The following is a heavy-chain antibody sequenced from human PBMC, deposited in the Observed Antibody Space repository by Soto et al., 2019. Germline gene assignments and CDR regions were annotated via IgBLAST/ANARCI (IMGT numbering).Heavy chain of an antibody. Sequence: GGSLRLSCAASGFPFSSYWMHRVRQAPGKGLVCVSRINSDGSSTNYADSVMGRFTISRDNARNTLYLQMNSLRAEDTAVYYCARGGSGTYFNYFDYWGQGSLVTVSS. J-gene: IGHJ4*02. D-gene: IGHD1-26*01. CDR2: INSDGSST. V-gene: IGHV3-74*01. CDR1: GFPFSSYW. CDR3: ARGGSGTYFNYFDY.